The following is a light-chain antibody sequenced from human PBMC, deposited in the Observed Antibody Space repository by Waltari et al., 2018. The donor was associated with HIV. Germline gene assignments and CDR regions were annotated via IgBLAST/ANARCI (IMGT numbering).Light chain of an antibody. Sequence: QSALTQPPSVSGSLGQSVTISCTGTTSDVGYYNYVSWYQQYPGKAPKLIVFEVNKRPLGVPERCSGSKSGNTASLAISGLQAADEADYFCCAYASGHVSYVFGNGTAVAVL. CDR2: EVN. V-gene: IGLV2-11*01. J-gene: IGLJ1*01. CDR3: CAYASGHVSYV. CDR1: TSDVGYYNY.